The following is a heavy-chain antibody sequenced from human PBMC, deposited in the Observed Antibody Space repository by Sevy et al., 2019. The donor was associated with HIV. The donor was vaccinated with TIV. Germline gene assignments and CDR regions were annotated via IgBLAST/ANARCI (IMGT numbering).Heavy chain of an antibody. CDR3: AREGGDTSAWTPGKY. J-gene: IGHJ4*02. CDR2: ISYDGSGK. CDR1: GFSFNTHA. V-gene: IGHV3-30-3*01. D-gene: IGHD6-19*01. Sequence: GGSLRLSCAASGFSFNTHAMHWVRQAPGKGLDWVALISYDGSGKYYADSVKGRLTVSRDESKNTLYLQMNSVRPEDSAVYYCAREGGDTSAWTPGKYWGQGTQVTVSS.